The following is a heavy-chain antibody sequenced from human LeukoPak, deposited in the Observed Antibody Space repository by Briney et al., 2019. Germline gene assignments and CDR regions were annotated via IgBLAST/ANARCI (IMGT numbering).Heavy chain of an antibody. J-gene: IGHJ4*02. Sequence: PSETLSLTCTVSGGSISSSSYYWGWIRQPPGKGLEWIGSIYYSGSTYYNPSLKSRVTISVDTSKNQFSLKLSSVTAADTAVYYCARVQWPGRLDYWGQGTLVTASS. V-gene: IGHV4-39*07. CDR2: IYYSGST. D-gene: IGHD6-19*01. CDR3: ARVQWPGRLDY. CDR1: GGSISSSSYY.